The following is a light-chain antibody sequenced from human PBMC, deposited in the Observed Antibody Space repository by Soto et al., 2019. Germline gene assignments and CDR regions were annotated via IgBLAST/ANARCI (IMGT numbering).Light chain of an antibody. CDR2: GAS. V-gene: IGKV3-15*01. CDR1: QSVSSSY. Sequence: EIVLTQSPGTLSLSPGERATLSCRASQSVSSSYLAWYQQKPGQAPTLLIYGASTRATGVPGRFSGSGSGTEFTLTISSLQSEDFAVYYCQQYNDWWTFGQGTKVDIK. CDR3: QQYNDWWT. J-gene: IGKJ1*01.